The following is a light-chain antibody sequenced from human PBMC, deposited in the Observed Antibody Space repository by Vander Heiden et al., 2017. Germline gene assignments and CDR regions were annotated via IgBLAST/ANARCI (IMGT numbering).Light chain of an antibody. J-gene: IGKJ4*01. CDR3: QRCDSTALT. V-gene: IGKV1-39*01. CDR2: AAS. Sequence: DIQMTPSPSSLSASVGDRVTITCRASQSISSYLNWYQQKPWKAPKLLIYAASSLQSGVPSRFSGSASGTDFTLTISSLHPEDFATYYCQRCDSTALTFGGGTKVELK. CDR1: QSISSY.